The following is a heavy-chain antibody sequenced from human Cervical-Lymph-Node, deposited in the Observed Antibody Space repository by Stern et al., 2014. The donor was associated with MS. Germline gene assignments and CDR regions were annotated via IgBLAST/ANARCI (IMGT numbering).Heavy chain of an antibody. D-gene: IGHD2-15*01. V-gene: IGHV1-69*01. J-gene: IGHJ5*02. CDR1: GGTFSSRG. CDR3: ATGRGILYGLDP. Sequence: QVQLMQSGAEVKKPGSSVKVSCKASGGTFSSRGMSWVRQAPGQGLEWMGGINPPFRTAIYAQKFQGRVTITADESTSTGYMELTSLRPEDTAVYYCATGRGILYGLDPWGQGTLVTVSS. CDR2: INPPFRTA.